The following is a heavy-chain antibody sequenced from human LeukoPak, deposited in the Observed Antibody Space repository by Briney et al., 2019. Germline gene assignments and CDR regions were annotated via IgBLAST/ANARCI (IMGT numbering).Heavy chain of an antibody. CDR3: AKDTLATVTTYFDY. Sequence: GGSLGLSCAASGFTVSSNYMSWVRQAPGKGLEWVSVIYSGGSTYYADSVKGRFTISRDNSKNTLYLQMNSLRAEDTAVYCCAKDTLATVTTYFDYWGQGTLVTVSS. V-gene: IGHV3-53*01. CDR2: IYSGGST. CDR1: GFTVSSNY. D-gene: IGHD4-17*01. J-gene: IGHJ4*02.